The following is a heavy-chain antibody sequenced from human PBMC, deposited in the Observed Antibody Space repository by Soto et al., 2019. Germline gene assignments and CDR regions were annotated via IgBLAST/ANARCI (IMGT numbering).Heavy chain of an antibody. Sequence: KPSETLSLTCTVSGGSISSYYWSWIRQPPGKGLEWIGYIYYSGSTNYNPSLKSRVTISVDTSKNQFSLKLSSVTAADTAVYYCARDEGGYNRYFDYWGQGTLVTVSS. CDR3: ARDEGGYNRYFDY. J-gene: IGHJ4*02. CDR1: GGSISSYY. CDR2: IYYSGST. D-gene: IGHD5-12*01. V-gene: IGHV4-59*01.